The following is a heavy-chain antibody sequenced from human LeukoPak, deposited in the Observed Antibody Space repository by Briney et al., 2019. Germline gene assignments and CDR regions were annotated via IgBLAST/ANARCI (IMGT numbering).Heavy chain of an antibody. J-gene: IGHJ3*02. CDR2: ISGSGGST. Sequence: GGSLRLSCVASGFTFTNSAMNWVRQAPGKGLEWVSSISGSGGSTFYADSVKGRFTISRDNSKNTLYLQMNSLRAEDTAVYFCAKVDNYYDSSGYPSGAFDIWGQGTMVTVSS. CDR3: AKVDNYYDSSGYPSGAFDI. D-gene: IGHD3-22*01. V-gene: IGHV3-23*01. CDR1: GFTFTNSA.